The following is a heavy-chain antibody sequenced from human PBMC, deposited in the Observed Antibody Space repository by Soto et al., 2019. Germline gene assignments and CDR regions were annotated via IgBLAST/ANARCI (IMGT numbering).Heavy chain of an antibody. CDR3: AGGGMVVIGGYYNMDV. V-gene: IGHV1-69*06. J-gene: IGHJ6*02. Sequence: QVPLVQSGAEVKKPGSSVKVSCKASGANFNTYVFTWVRQAPGQGLEWMGGINGLFGTTNYAQKFQGRVNITADKATNIRSMELRGLRSEVTAVDYCAGGGMVVIGGYYNMDVWGQGTTVTVSS. CDR1: GANFNTYV. CDR2: INGLFGTT. D-gene: IGHD2-15*01.